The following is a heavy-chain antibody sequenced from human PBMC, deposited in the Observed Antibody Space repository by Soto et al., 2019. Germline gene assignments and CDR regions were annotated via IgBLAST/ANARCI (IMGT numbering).Heavy chain of an antibody. CDR1: GGSISSGDYY. D-gene: IGHD4-17*01. V-gene: IGHV4-30-4*01. CDR3: PRENLKGLRQRSGFDY. Sequence: QVQLQESGPGLVKPSQTLSLTCTVSGGSISSGDYYWSWIRQPPGKGLEWIGYIYYSGSTYYNPSLKSRVTISVDTPKNQFSLKLSSVTAADTAVYYCPRENLKGLRQRSGFDYLGQGTLVTVSS. J-gene: IGHJ4*02. CDR2: IYYSGST.